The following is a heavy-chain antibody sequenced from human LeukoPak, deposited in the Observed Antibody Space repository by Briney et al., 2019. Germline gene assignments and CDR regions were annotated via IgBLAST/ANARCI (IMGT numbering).Heavy chain of an antibody. CDR1: GFTFGDYA. V-gene: IGHV3-49*04. J-gene: IGHJ4*02. CDR2: IRSKAYGGTT. D-gene: IGHD2-2*03. CDR3: ARESVGYCSSTSCYQQRVPPNY. Sequence: SGGSLRLSCTASGFTFGDYAMSWVRQAPGKGLEWVGFIRSKAYGGTTEYAASVKGRFTISRDDSKSIAYLQMNSLKTEDTAVYYCARESVGYCSSTSCYQQRVPPNYWGQGTLVTVSS.